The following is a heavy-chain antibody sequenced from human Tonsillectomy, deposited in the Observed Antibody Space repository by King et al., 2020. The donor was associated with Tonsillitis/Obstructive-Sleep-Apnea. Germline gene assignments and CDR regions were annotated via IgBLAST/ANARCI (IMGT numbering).Heavy chain of an antibody. Sequence: VQLVESGGGLVKPGGSLRLSCAASGFTFSNXWMSWVRQAPGKGLEWVGRIKSKTDGGTTDYAAPVKGRFTISRDDSKNTLYLQMNSLKTEDTAVYYCAGXXVGAPPLIDXWGXGXLVTVSS. J-gene: IGHJ4*01. CDR1: GFTFSNXW. D-gene: IGHD1-26*01. CDR3: AGXXVGAPPLIDX. CDR2: IKSKTDGGTT. V-gene: IGHV3-15*01.